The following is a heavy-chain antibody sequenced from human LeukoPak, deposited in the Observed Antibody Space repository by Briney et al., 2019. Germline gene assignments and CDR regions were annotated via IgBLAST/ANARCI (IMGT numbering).Heavy chain of an antibody. CDR2: IYYSGST. D-gene: IGHD2-15*01. CDR3: ARSAWSYYYYMDV. V-gene: IGHV4-59*08. CDR1: GGSISRYY. J-gene: IGHJ6*03. Sequence: SETLSLTCTVSGGSISRYYWSWIRQPPGKGLGWIVYIYYSGSTNYNPSLKSRVTISVDTSKNQFSLKLSSVTAADTAVYYCARSAWSYYYYMDVWGKGTTVTVSS.